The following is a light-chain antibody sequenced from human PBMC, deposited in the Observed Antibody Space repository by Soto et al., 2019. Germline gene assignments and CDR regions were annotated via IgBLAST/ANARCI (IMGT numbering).Light chain of an antibody. Sequence: EILLTQSRGTLSLSPGERATLSCRSSQSISNSYLAWYQQKPGQAPRLLISGASSRATGIPDRFSGSGSGTDFTLTISSLQPEDFATYYCQQLNEFPLTFGGGTKVDI. V-gene: IGKV3-20*01. CDR1: QSISNSY. CDR2: GAS. CDR3: QQLNEFPLT. J-gene: IGKJ4*01.